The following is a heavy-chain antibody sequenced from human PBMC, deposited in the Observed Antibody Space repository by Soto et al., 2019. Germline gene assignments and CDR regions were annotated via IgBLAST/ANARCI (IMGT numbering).Heavy chain of an antibody. CDR3: VGTGTTDDY. CDR2: IYNSGGS. J-gene: IGHJ4*02. V-gene: IGHV4-30-4*01. D-gene: IGHD4-17*01. Sequence: TLSLTCTVPGASVRSGDYYWSCIRQAPGKGLEWIGYIYNSGGSYYNPSLKGRLTISIDTSKNQFSLKLNSVTAADTAIYYCVGTGTTDDYWSRGTLVTVSS. CDR1: GASVRSGDYY.